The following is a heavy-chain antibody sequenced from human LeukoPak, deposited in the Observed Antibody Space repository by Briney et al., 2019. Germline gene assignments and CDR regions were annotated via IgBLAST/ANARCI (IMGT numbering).Heavy chain of an antibody. CDR2: INPNSGGT. V-gene: IGHV1-2*02. J-gene: IGHJ3*02. Sequence: ASVKVSCKASGYTFTSYGISWVRQAPGQGLEWMGWINPNSGGTNYAQKFQGRVTMTRDTSISTAYMELSRLRSDDTAVYYCARDLGGWQAFDIWGQGTMVTVSS. CDR3: ARDLGGWQAFDI. D-gene: IGHD3-16*01. CDR1: GYTFTSYG.